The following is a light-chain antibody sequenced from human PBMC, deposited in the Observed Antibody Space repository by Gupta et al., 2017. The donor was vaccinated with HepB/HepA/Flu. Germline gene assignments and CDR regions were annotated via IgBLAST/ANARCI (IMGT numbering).Light chain of an antibody. V-gene: IGKV3-11*01. Sequence: EIVLTQSAATLSLSPGERATLSCRASQSVSIYLAWYQHKPGQAPRPLTYDASNRAPRIPPRFSGSGSGTDFTLTISSLEPEDSAVYYCQPRSNWPLTFGGGTTVEIK. CDR1: QSVSIY. J-gene: IGKJ4*01. CDR3: QPRSNWPLT. CDR2: DAS.